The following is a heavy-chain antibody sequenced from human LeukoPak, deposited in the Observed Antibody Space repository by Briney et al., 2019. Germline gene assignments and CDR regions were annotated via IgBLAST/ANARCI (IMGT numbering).Heavy chain of an antibody. CDR2: IWYDGTNK. CDR1: GFTFSSYG. J-gene: IGHJ3*02. D-gene: IGHD7-27*01. CDR3: ASDKLGTDAFDI. V-gene: IGHV3-33*01. Sequence: GGSLRLSCAASGFTFSSYGMHWVRQAPGKGLEWVAVIWYDGTNKYYADSVKGRFSISRDNSKNTLYLQMNSMRAEDTAVYYCASDKLGTDAFDIWGQGTVVTVSS.